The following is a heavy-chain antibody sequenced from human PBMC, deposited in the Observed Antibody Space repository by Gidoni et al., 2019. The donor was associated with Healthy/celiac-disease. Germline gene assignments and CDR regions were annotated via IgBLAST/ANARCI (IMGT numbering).Heavy chain of an antibody. CDR1: GFTFSSYA. D-gene: IGHD3-10*01. CDR3: AAGLWFGELAADY. CDR2: ISYDGSNK. V-gene: IGHV3-30-3*01. J-gene: IGHJ4*02. Sequence: QVQLVESGGGVVQPGRSLSLSCAASGFTFSSYARHWVRQAPGKGLEWVAVISYDGSNKYYADSVKGRFTISRDNSKNTLYLQMNSLRAEDTAVYYCAAGLWFGELAADYWGQGTLVTVSS.